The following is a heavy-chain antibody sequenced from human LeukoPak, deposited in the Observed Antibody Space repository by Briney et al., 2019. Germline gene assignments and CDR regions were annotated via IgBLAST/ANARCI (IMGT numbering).Heavy chain of an antibody. J-gene: IGHJ4*02. V-gene: IGHV3-30*02. CDR1: GFTFSSYS. CDR2: IRYDGSNK. Sequence: PGRSLRLSCAASGFTFSSYSMNWVRQAPGKGLEWVAFIRYDGSNKYYADSVKGRFTISRDNSKNTLYLQMNSLRAEDTAVYYCAKDWEGYCSSTSCSPDWGQGTLVTVSS. CDR3: AKDWEGYCSSTSCSPD. D-gene: IGHD2-2*01.